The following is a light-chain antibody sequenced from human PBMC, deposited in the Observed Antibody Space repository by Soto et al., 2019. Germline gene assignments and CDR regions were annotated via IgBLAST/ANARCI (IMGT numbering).Light chain of an antibody. J-gene: IGKJ4*01. CDR2: WAS. CDR1: QSVSYSSNNKNF. V-gene: IGKV4-1*01. Sequence: DIVMTQSPDSLAVSLGERATINCKSSQSVSYSSNNKNFLAWYQQKPGQPPKLLIYWASTRESGVPDRFSDSVSGTDFTLTISSLLAEDVAVYYCQQYYSAPLTFGGGTKVEI. CDR3: QQYYSAPLT.